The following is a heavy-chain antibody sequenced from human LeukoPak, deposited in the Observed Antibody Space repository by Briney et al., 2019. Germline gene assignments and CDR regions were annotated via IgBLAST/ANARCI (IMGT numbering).Heavy chain of an antibody. D-gene: IGHD6-13*01. J-gene: IGHJ4*02. Sequence: VASVKVSCKASGGTFSSYAISWVRQAPGQGLEWMGRIIPILGIANYAQKFQGRVTITADKSTSTAYMELSSLRSEDTAVYYCARDQIAAAGRVGYWGQGTLVTVSS. CDR3: ARDQIAAAGRVGY. V-gene: IGHV1-69*04. CDR1: GGTFSSYA. CDR2: IIPILGIA.